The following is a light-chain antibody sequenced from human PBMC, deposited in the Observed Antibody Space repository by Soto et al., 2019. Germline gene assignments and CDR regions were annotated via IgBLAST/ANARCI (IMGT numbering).Light chain of an antibody. CDR2: AAS. CDR3: QQADSFPLT. CDR1: QDISSW. V-gene: IGKV1-12*01. Sequence: DIQMTQSPSSVSASVGDRVTITCRASQDISSWLAWYQQKPGNAPKVLIFAASTLQRGVPSRFSGSASGTDFTLTISSLQPEAFATYFCQQADSFPLTLGGGTKVDLK. J-gene: IGKJ4*01.